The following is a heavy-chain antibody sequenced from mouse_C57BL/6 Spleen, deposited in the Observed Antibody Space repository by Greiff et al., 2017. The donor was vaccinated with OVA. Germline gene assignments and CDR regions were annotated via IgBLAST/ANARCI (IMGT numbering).Heavy chain of an antibody. D-gene: IGHD4-1*01. CDR2: ISYDGSN. CDR3: ARVRTGTRIDY. Sequence: ESGPGLVKPSQSLSLTCSVTGYSITSGYYWNWIRQFPGNKLEWMGYISYDGSNNYNPSLKNRISITRDTSKNQFFLKLNSVTTEDTATYYCARVRTGTRIDYWGQGTTLTVSS. V-gene: IGHV3-6*01. J-gene: IGHJ2*01. CDR1: GYSITSGYY.